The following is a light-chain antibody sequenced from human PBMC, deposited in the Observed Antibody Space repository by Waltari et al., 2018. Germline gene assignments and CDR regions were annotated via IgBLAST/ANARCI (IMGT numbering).Light chain of an antibody. CDR2: EDI. CDR1: ALPTQY. V-gene: IGLV3-10*01. J-gene: IGLJ1*01. CDR3: HSLNSVGNGYV. Sequence: SNELTQPPSVSVSPGQTARITCPGDALPTQYASWYQQKSGQAPVLVIYEDITRPSGIPARFSGSSSGTVATLTISGAQVEDEADYYCHSLNSVGNGYVFGTGTKFTVL.